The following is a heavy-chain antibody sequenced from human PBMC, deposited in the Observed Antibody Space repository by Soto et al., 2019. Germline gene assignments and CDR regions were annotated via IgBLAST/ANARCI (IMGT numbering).Heavy chain of an antibody. J-gene: IGHJ6*02. V-gene: IGHV1-18*01. CDR3: ARAPVVVVATSSLDV. Sequence: ASVKVSCKASGYTFTSYGISWVRQAPGQGLEWMGWISAYNDNTNYAQKLQGRVTMTTDTSTSTAYMELRSLRSDDTAVYYCARAPVVVVATSSLDVWGQGTTVTVSS. CDR1: GYTFTSYG. CDR2: ISAYNDNT. D-gene: IGHD2-15*01.